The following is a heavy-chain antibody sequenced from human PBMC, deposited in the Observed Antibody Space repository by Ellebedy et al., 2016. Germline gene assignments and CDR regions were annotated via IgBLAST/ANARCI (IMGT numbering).Heavy chain of an antibody. V-gene: IGHV3-30-3*01. CDR3: ARHDYDSRGTQSPTTPLWFDP. D-gene: IGHD3-22*01. CDR1: GFTFSDYA. J-gene: IGHJ5*02. Sequence: GESLKISCAASGFTFSDYAMHWVRQAPGKGLEWVAAISYEGNNKYYADSVKGRFTFSRDNSKNSLYLQMNSLKTEDTAVYYWARHDYDSRGTQSPTTPLWFDPWGQGTRVIVSS. CDR2: ISYEGNNK.